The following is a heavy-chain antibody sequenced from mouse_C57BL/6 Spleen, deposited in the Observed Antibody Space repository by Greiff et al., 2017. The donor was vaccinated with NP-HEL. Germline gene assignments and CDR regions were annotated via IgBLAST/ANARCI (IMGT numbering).Heavy chain of an antibody. Sequence: VKLVESGAELARPGASVKLSCKASGYTFTSYGISWVKQSTGQGLEWIGEIYPRSGNTYYNEKFKGKATLTADKSSSTAYMELRSLTSEDSAVYFCARELGRGNFDYWGQGTTLTVSS. J-gene: IGHJ2*01. CDR2: IYPRSGNT. V-gene: IGHV1-81*01. CDR1: GYTFTSYG. D-gene: IGHD4-1*01. CDR3: ARELGRGNFDY.